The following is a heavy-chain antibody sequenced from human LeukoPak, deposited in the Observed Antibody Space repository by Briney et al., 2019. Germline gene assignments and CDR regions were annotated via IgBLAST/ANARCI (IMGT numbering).Heavy chain of an antibody. V-gene: IGHV4-34*01. CDR2: MNPSGST. CDR1: GGSFSGYY. J-gene: IGHJ6*03. D-gene: IGHD3-22*01. CDR3: ARGRQDVTMIVVVMTAVSYYLDV. Sequence: SETLSLTCAVYGGSFSGYYWTWIRQTPEKGLEWIGEMNPSGSTNYNPSLKSRVTISVDTSKNPFSLELSSVTAADTAVYYCARGRQDVTMIVVVMTAVSYYLDVWGKGTTVTVS.